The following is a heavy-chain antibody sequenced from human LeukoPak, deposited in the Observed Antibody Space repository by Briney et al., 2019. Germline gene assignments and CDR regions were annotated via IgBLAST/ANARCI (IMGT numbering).Heavy chain of an antibody. CDR1: GGSISSSSYY. D-gene: IGHD3-16*02. Sequence: PSETLSLTCTVSGGSISSSSYYWGWIRQPPGKGLEWIGSIYYSGSTYYNPSLKSRVTIAVDTSKNQSSLKLSSVTAADTAVYYCASSLSRIMITFGGVIGTNFEHWGQGTLVTVSS. CDR2: IYYSGST. CDR3: ASSLSRIMITFGGVIGTNFEH. J-gene: IGHJ4*02. V-gene: IGHV4-39*07.